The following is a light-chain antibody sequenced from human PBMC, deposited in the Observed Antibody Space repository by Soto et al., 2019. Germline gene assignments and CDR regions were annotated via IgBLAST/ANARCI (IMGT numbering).Light chain of an antibody. CDR1: QSINNW. CDR3: QQYDNLPPLFT. Sequence: DIQMTQSPSTLSASVGDRVTITCRASQSINNWLAWYQQKPGKAPKLLIYDASNLETGVPSRFSGSGSGTDFTFTISSLQPEDIATYYCQQYDNLPPLFTFGPGTKVDIK. J-gene: IGKJ3*01. V-gene: IGKV1-33*01. CDR2: DAS.